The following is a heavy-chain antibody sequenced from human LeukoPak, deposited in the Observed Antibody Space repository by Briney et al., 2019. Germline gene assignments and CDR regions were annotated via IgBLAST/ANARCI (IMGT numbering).Heavy chain of an antibody. D-gene: IGHD3-10*01. CDR3: ARGRGSGSRWGGAFDI. V-gene: IGHV3-11*05. J-gene: IGHJ3*02. CDR1: GFTFSSYA. CDR2: ISSSSSYT. Sequence: GGSLRLSCAASGFTFSSYAMSWIRQAPGKGLEWVSYISSSSSYTNYADSVKGRFTISRDNAKNSLFLQMNSLRAEDTAVYYCARGRGSGSRWGGAFDIWGQGTMVTVSS.